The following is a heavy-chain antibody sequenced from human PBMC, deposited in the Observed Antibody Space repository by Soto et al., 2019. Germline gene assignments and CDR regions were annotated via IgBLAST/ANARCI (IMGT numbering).Heavy chain of an antibody. CDR2: IVVGSGTT. V-gene: IGHV1-58*01. Sequence: SAKVSCGDCGVRNTSIAVLWVQQEKRKGLEWIGWIVVGSGTTNDAQKFQERVTITRDMSTSTAYMELSSLRSEDTAVYYCAAVSYGSGSYYNSPLDYWGQATLVNVSS. J-gene: IGHJ4*02. D-gene: IGHD3-10*01. CDR1: GVRNTSIA. CDR3: AAVSYGSGSYYNSPLDY.